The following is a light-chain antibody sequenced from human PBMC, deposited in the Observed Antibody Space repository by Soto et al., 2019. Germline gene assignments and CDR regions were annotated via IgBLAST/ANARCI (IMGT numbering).Light chain of an antibody. Sequence: NFMLTQPHSVSESPGKTVTISCTRSSGSIASNYVQWYQQRPGSSPTTVIYEDNQRPSGVPDRFSGSIDSSSNSASLTISGVKTEDEADYYCQSSDSSNHVIFGGGTKLTVL. V-gene: IGLV6-57*01. CDR2: EDN. CDR1: SGSIASNY. J-gene: IGLJ2*01. CDR3: QSSDSSNHVI.